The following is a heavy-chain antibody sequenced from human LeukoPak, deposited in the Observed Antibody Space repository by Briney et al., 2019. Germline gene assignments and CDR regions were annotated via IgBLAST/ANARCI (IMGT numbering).Heavy chain of an antibody. J-gene: IGHJ3*02. D-gene: IGHD5-24*01. Sequence: SETLSLTCSVSGGSINSYYWNWIRQPPGKGLEWIGYIYYSGSTNYNPSLKSRVTISVDTSKNQFSLKLSSVTAADTAVYYCAGRLWRRDGYNLSAFDIWGQGTMVTVSS. CDR1: GGSINSYY. CDR2: IYYSGST. CDR3: AGRLWRRDGYNLSAFDI. V-gene: IGHV4-59*01.